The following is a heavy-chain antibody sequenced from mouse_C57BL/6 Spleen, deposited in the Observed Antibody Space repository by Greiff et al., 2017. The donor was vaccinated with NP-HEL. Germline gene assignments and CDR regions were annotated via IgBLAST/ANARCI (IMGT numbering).Heavy chain of an antibody. CDR1: GYTFTSYW. CDR3: ARGDYYAMDY. Sequence: QVQLQQPGAELVKPGASVKMSCKASGYTFTSYWITWVKQRPGQGLEWIGDIYPGSGSTNYNAKFKGKATLTVDTSSSTAYMQLSSLTSEDSAVYYSARGDYYAMDYWGQGTSVTVSS. CDR2: IYPGSGST. V-gene: IGHV1-55*01. J-gene: IGHJ4*01.